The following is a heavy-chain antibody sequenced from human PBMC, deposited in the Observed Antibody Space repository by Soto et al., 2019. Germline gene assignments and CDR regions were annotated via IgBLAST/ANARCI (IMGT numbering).Heavy chain of an antibody. D-gene: IGHD5-18*01. V-gene: IGHV1-18*04. CDR1: GYTFTSYG. J-gene: IGHJ3*02. CDR2: ISAYNGNT. Sequence: ASVEVSCEASGYTFTSYGISWVRQAPGQGLEWMGWISAYNGNTNYAQKLQGRVTMTTGTSTSTAYMELRSLRSDDTAVYYCARGSVDTAIHDAFDIWGQGTMVTVSS. CDR3: ARGSVDTAIHDAFDI.